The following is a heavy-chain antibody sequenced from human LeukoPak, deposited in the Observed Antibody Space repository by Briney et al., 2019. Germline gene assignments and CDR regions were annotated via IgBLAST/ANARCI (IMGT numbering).Heavy chain of an antibody. V-gene: IGHV1-46*01. CDR1: GGTFSSYA. CDR2: INPSGGST. Sequence: GSSVKVSCKAPGGTFSSYAISWVRQAPGQGLEWMGIINPSGGSTSYAQKFQGRDTMTRDTSTSTVYMELSSLRSEDTAVYYCARDPETTVDSWGQGTLVTVSS. D-gene: IGHD4-17*01. CDR3: ARDPETTVDS. J-gene: IGHJ4*02.